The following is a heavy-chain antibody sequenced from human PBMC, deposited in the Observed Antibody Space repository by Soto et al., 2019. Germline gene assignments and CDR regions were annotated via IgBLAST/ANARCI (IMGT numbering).Heavy chain of an antibody. CDR2: IYYSGST. J-gene: IGHJ4*02. CDR3: ARLEGLATISYYFDF. V-gene: IGHV4-39*01. D-gene: IGHD3-9*01. CDR1: GGSISSSSYY. Sequence: SETLSLTCSVSGGSISSSSYYWGWIRQPPGKGLEWIGSIYYSGSTYYSPSLKSRVTISIDKSKNQFSLKLSSLTAADTAVYYCARLEGLATISYYFDFWGQGTLVTVSS.